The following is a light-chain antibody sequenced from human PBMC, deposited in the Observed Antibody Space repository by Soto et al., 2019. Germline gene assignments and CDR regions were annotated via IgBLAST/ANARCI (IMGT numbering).Light chain of an antibody. V-gene: IGLV4-69*01. CDR3: QTWGTGIRV. J-gene: IGLJ3*02. CDR1: SGHSSYA. Sequence: QAVLTQSPSASASLGASVKLTCPLSSGHSSYAIAWHQQQPEKGPRYLMKLNSDGSHSKGDGIPDRFSGSSSGAERYLTISSLQSEDEADYYCQTWGTGIRVFGGGTKVTVL. CDR2: LNSDGSH.